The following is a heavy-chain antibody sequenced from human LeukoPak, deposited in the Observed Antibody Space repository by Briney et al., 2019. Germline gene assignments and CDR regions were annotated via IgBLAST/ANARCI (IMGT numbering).Heavy chain of an antibody. D-gene: IGHD3-10*01. CDR1: GGSISSYY. CDR2: IYDSGST. V-gene: IGHV4-59*01. J-gene: IGHJ5*02. CDR3: ARGSVRGEFDP. Sequence: SETLSLTCTVSGGSISSYYWSWIRQPPGKGLEWMGYIYDSGSTNYNPSLKSRVTISVDTSKNQFSLKLSSVTAADTAVYSCARGSVRGEFDPWGQGTLVTVSS.